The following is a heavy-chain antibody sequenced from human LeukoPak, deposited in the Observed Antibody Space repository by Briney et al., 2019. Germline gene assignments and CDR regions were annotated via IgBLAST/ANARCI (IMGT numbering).Heavy chain of an antibody. CDR3: AKDATMIVVIGYFDY. Sequence: GGSLRLSCAASGCTFSDYAMNWVRQAPGKGLEWVSTINYSGDSTYYADSVKGRFTISRDNAKNTLYLQMNSLRAEDTAVYFCAKDATMIVVIGYFDYWGQGTLVTVSS. CDR1: GCTFSDYA. V-gene: IGHV3-23*01. D-gene: IGHD3-22*01. J-gene: IGHJ4*02. CDR2: INYSGDST.